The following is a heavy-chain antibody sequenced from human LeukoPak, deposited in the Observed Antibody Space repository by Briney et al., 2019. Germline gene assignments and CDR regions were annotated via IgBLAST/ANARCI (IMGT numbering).Heavy chain of an antibody. J-gene: IGHJ3*02. CDR2: IYYSGST. D-gene: IGHD5-24*01. CDR3: ARDGYIDAFDI. V-gene: IGHV4-61*05. CDR1: GGSISSSGYY. Sequence: PSETLSLTCTVSGGSISSSGYYWGWIRQPPGKGPEWIGYIYYSGSTNYNPSLKSRVTISVETSKNQFSLKLSSVTAADTAVYYCARDGYIDAFDIWGQGTMVTVSS.